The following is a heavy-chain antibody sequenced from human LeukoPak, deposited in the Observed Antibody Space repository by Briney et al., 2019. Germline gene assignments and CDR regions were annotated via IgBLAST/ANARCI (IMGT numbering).Heavy chain of an antibody. D-gene: IGHD3-3*01. CDR1: GFTFSSYG. CDR3: AKDLNYDFWSGLGN. V-gene: IGHV3-30*18. CDR2: ISYDGTNK. Sequence: GRSLRLSCAVSGFTFSSYGMHWVRQAPGKGLEWMAVISYDGTNKFYADSVKGRFTISRDNSKNTLYLQMNSLRAEDTAVYYCAKDLNYDFWSGLGNWGQGTLVTVSS. J-gene: IGHJ4*02.